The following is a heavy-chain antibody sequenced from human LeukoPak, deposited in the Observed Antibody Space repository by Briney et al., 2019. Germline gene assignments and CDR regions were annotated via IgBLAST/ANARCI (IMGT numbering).Heavy chain of an antibody. J-gene: IGHJ4*02. CDR3: VRALGVGSYGDY. D-gene: IGHD3-16*01. Sequence: GGSLRLSCAASGFTFSSFGMHWVRQAPGKGLERMAVIGHDGSYQQFADSVKGRFTISRDNSKNTLYLQMNNLRGEDTAVYYCVRALGVGSYGDYWGQGTLVTVSS. V-gene: IGHV3-33*01. CDR2: IGHDGSYQ. CDR1: GFTFSSFG.